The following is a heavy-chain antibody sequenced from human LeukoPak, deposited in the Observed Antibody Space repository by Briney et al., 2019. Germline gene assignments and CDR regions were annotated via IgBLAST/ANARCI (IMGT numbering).Heavy chain of an antibody. CDR3: ARDRSIAVAGDYYYYGMDV. CDR1: GGSISGYY. J-gene: IGHJ6*02. V-gene: IGHV3-21*01. D-gene: IGHD6-19*01. Sequence: ETLSLTCTVSGGSISGYYWSWIRQPPGKGLEWVSSISSSSSYIYYADSVKGRFTISRDNAKNSLYLQMNSLRAEDTAVYYCARDRSIAVAGDYYYYGMDVWGQGTTVTVSS. CDR2: ISSSSSYI.